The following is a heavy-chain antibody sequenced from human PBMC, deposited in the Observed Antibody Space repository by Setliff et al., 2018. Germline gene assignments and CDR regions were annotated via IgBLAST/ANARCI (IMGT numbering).Heavy chain of an antibody. CDR3: RLWFGELLRDY. CDR2: LDNDGST. V-gene: IGHV3-53*01. D-gene: IGHD3-10*01. CDR1: GFTVSAYD. Sequence: GGSLRLSCAASGFTVSAYDMSWVRQAPGKGLEWVSLLDNDGSTYYADSVKGRFTIYRGNSKNTLYLQMSSLRTEDTAVYYCRLWFGELLRDYWGQGTLVTVSS. J-gene: IGHJ4*02.